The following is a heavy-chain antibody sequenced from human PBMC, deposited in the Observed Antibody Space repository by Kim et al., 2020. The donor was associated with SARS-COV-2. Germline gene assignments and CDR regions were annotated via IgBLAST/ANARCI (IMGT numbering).Heavy chain of an antibody. CDR2: K. D-gene: IGHD4-4*01. V-gene: IGHV3-7*01. J-gene: IGHJ4*02. CDR3: ARDLVTSIFDY. Sequence: KYSVDSVKGRCTISRDNAKNSLYLQMNSLRAEDTAVYYWARDLVTSIFDYWGQGTLVTVSS.